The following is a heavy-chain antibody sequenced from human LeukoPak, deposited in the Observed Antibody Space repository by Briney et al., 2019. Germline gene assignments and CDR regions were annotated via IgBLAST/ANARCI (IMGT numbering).Heavy chain of an antibody. V-gene: IGHV4-34*01. D-gene: IGHD6-13*01. CDR2: INHSGST. CDR3: ARSKVDSSSWYNRPRRAFDT. Sequence: SETLSLTCAVYGGSFSGYYWSWIRQPPGKGLEWIGEINHSGSTNYNPSLKSRVTISVDTSKNQFSLKLSSVTAADTAVYYCARSKVDSSSWYNRPRRAFDTWGQGTMVTVSS. J-gene: IGHJ3*02. CDR1: GGSFSGYY.